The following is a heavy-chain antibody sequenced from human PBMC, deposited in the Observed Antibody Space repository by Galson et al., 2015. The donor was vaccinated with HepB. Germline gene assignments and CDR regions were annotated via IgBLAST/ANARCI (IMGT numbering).Heavy chain of an antibody. CDR1: ADGYW. V-gene: IGHV5-51*01. D-gene: IGHD3-10*02. CDR3: ARHVRGGPFHS. CDR2: IYPRDSDT. Sequence: QSGAEVKKPGESLKISCKGAADGYWIAWVRQMPGKGLEWMGIIYPRDSDTRYNPSFQGRVIMSADKSVSTAYLQWTSLTASDSAMYYCARHVRGGPFHSWGQGTLVTVSS. J-gene: IGHJ4*02.